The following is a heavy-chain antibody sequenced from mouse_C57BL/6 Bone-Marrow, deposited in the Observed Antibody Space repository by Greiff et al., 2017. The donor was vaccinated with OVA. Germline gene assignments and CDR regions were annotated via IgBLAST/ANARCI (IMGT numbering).Heavy chain of an antibody. CDR3: AREYYGSSPSWFAY. Sequence: QVQLQQSGAELARPGASVKLSCKASGYTFTSYGISWVKQRTGQGLEWIGEIYPRSGNTYYNKKFKGKATLTADKSSSTAYMELRSLTSEDSAVYFCAREYYGSSPSWFAYWGQGTLVTVSA. CDR2: IYPRSGNT. CDR1: GYTFTSYG. J-gene: IGHJ3*01. V-gene: IGHV1-81*01. D-gene: IGHD1-1*01.